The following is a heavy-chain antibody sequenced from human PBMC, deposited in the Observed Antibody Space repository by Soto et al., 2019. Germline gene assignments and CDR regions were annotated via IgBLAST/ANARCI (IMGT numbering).Heavy chain of an antibody. V-gene: IGHV4-59*11. CDR3: ARISSVDSYGYVNGGLDV. D-gene: IGHD5-18*01. CDR1: GGSISGHY. CDR2: IFYTGST. J-gene: IGHJ6*02. Sequence: SETLSLTCTVSGGSISGHYWIWIRQSPGKGLEWIGYIFYTGSTNYNPSLKSRVTLSVDTSKNQLSLSLRSVTAADTAVYFCARISSVDSYGYVNGGLDVWGQGTTVTVSS.